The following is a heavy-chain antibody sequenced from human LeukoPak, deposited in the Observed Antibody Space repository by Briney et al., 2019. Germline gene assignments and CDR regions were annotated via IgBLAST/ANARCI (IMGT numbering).Heavy chain of an antibody. D-gene: IGHD3-22*01. J-gene: IGHJ3*02. CDR2: IYYSGST. Sequence: KSSETLSLTCTVSGGSISSYYWSWIRQPPGKGLEWIGYIYYSGSTNYNPSLKSRVTISVDTSKNQFSLKLSSVTAADTAVYYCARVNYDSSGYLPRPDAFDIWGQGTMVTVSS. V-gene: IGHV4-59*01. CDR1: GGSISSYY. CDR3: ARVNYDSSGYLPRPDAFDI.